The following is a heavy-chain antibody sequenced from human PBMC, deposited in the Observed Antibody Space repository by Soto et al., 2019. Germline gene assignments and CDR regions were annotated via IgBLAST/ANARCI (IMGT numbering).Heavy chain of an antibody. CDR2: ISASGGSA. J-gene: IGHJ6*02. D-gene: IGHD6-6*01. V-gene: IGHV3-23*01. Sequence: GGSLRLSCAAPGFRFSSYAMSWVRQSPGQGPEWLSVISASGGSAYYADSVRGRFTISRDNSKNTLYLQMKSLGAEDTAAYYCASSSALWHGMDAWGQGTTVTVSS. CDR1: GFRFSSYA. CDR3: ASSSALWHGMDA.